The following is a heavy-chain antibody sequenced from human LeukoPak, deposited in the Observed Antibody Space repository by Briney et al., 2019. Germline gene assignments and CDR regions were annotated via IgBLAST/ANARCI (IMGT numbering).Heavy chain of an antibody. J-gene: IGHJ2*01. CDR3: ARGPFTWARYFDL. CDR2: INHSGST. V-gene: IGHV4-34*01. Sequence: PSETLSLTCAVYGVSFSGYYWSWVRQPPGKGLEWIGEINHSGSTNYNPSLKSRVTISVDTSKNQFSLKLSSVTAADTAVYYCARGPFTWARYFDLWGRGTLVTVSS. D-gene: IGHD7-27*01. CDR1: GVSFSGYY.